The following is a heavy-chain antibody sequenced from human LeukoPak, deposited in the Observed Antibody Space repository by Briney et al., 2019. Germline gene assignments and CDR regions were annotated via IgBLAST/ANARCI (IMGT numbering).Heavy chain of an antibody. Sequence: SETLSLTCTVSGYSISSGYHWGWIRQPPGKGLEWIGSIYYSGSTYYNPSLKSRVTISVDTSKNQFSLKLSSVTAADTAVYYCARAQEIPAAPLNPPPAFDYWGQGTLVTVSS. CDR3: ARAQEIPAAPLNPPPAFDY. J-gene: IGHJ4*02. CDR1: GYSISSGYH. V-gene: IGHV4-38-2*02. D-gene: IGHD2-2*01. CDR2: IYYSGST.